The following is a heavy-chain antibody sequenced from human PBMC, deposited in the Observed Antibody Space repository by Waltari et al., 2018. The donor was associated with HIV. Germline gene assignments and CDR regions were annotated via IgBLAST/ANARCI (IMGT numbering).Heavy chain of an antibody. J-gene: IGHJ6*02. D-gene: IGHD3-10*01. CDR2: IYHSERT. V-gene: IGHV4-59*11. Sequence: QVQLQESGPGLVNSSETLSLTCSVSGGGLSRHSCSRVRQAPGKGLEGIASIYHSERTNYNSSRKSRVTIAVDTSKNQFSLKLSTVTAADTAVYYCARERGGYYDSGSPQQNFHYYGMDVWGQGTTVIVSS. CDR3: ARERGGYYDSGSPQQNFHYYGMDV. CDR1: GGGLSRHS.